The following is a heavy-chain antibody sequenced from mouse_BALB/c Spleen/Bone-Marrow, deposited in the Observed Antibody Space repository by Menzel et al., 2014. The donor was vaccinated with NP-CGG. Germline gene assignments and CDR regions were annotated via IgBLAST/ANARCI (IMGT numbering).Heavy chain of an antibody. CDR3: TRLPH. CDR2: INPSNGGT. CDR1: GYTFTSYY. D-gene: IGHD5-1*01. J-gene: IGHJ4*01. Sequence: LVESGAELVKPGASVKLSCKASGYTFTSYYMYWVKQRPGQGLEWIGEINPSNGGTNFNEKFESRATLTVDKSSSTAYMQLSSLTSEDSAVYYCTRLPHWGQGTSVTVSS. V-gene: IGHV1S81*02.